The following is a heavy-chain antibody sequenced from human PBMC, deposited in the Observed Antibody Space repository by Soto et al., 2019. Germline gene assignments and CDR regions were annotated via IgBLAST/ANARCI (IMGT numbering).Heavy chain of an antibody. CDR2: ILNDGSNR. CDR3: ARDDEYSGNGMDF. D-gene: IGHD3-10*01. CDR1: GFTFSNYG. J-gene: IGHJ6*02. V-gene: IGHV3-33*01. Sequence: QVQLVESGGGVVQPGRSLRLSCAASGFTFSNYGMHWVRQAPGKGLEWVAVILNDGSNRYHADSVKDRFTISRDNSKNMLYLQMNSLRAEDTPVYYCARDDEYSGNGMDFWGQGTTVTVS.